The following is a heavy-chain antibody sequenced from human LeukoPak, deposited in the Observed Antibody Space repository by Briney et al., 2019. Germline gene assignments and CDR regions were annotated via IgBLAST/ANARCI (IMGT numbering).Heavy chain of an antibody. J-gene: IGHJ4*02. V-gene: IGHV3-7*01. CDR3: ARRADNRGNYFDY. Sequence: GGSLRLSCAASGFTFSSYWMSWVRQARGKGMEWVANIKQYGSEKYYVDSVKGRFTISRDNAKNSLYLQMYSLRAEDTAVYYCARRADNRGNYFDYWGQGTLVTVSS. CDR1: GFTFSSYW. D-gene: IGHD1-14*01. CDR2: IKQYGSEK.